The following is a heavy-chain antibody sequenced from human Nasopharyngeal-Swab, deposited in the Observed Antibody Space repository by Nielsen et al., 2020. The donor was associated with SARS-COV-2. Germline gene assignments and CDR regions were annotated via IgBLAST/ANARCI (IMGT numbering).Heavy chain of an antibody. D-gene: IGHD3-10*01. CDR1: GFTFNIYA. CDR2: ISSSGGST. CDR3: AKDDVARGDAFDI. Sequence: GESLRLSCIASGFTFNIYAMAWVRRTPGRGLKWVSGISSSGGSTYYTDSVKGRFAVSRDNSRNTMYLQMHSLRVEDTALYYCAKDDVARGDAFDIWGQGTMVTVSS. J-gene: IGHJ3*02. V-gene: IGHV3-23*01.